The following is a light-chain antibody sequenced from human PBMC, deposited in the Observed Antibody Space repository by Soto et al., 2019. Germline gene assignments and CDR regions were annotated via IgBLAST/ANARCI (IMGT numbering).Light chain of an antibody. Sequence: EIVMTQSPATLSVSPGERATLSCRASQSISNNLAWYQQKPGQAPRLLIYSASIRATGIPARFSGSGSGTEFTLTISSLQSDDFGVYYCQQYNGWPPWTFGQGTKVDIK. CDR2: SAS. J-gene: IGKJ1*01. CDR3: QQYNGWPPWT. V-gene: IGKV3-15*01. CDR1: QSISNN.